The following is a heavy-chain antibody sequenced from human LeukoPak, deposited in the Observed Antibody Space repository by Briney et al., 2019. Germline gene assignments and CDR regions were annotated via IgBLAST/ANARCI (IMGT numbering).Heavy chain of an antibody. D-gene: IGHD4-17*01. V-gene: IGHV1-69*04. CDR1: GGTFSSYA. J-gene: IGHJ5*02. CDR3: ARTATVTTGGQGWFDP. CDR2: IIPILGIA. Sequence: AVKVSCKASGGTFSSYAISWVRQAPGQGLEWMGRIIPILGIANYDQKFQGRITITADKSTSTAYMELSSLRSEDTAVYYCARTATVTTGGQGWFDPWGQGTLVTSST.